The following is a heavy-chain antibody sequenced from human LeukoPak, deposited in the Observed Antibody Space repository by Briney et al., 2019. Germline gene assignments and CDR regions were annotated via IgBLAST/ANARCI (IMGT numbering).Heavy chain of an antibody. CDR3: SVWRIWFDP. Sequence: SETLSLTCTVSGGSITGGGYSWNWIRQQPGKGLEWIGYIFDSGNTNYNPSLRSRLSISIDTSKNQFYLRLNSVTAADTALYFCSVWRIWFDPWGPGTLVAVSS. V-gene: IGHV4-31*03. CDR2: IFDSGNT. CDR1: GGSITGGGYS. J-gene: IGHJ5*02. D-gene: IGHD6-19*01.